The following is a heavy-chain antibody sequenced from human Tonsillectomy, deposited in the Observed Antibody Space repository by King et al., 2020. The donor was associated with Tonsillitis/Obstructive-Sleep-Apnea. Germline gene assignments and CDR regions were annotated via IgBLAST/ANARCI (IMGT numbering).Heavy chain of an antibody. J-gene: IGHJ4*02. CDR2: ISYDGSNK. V-gene: IGHV3-30*04. CDR3: ARSIPGWHYFDY. Sequence: VQLVESGGGVVQPGRSLRLSCVASGFKFSSYAMHWVRQAPGKGLEWVAFISYDGSNKYYADSMKGRFTISRDNSKNTLYLQMNSLRAEDTAVYYCARSIPGWHYFDYWGQGTLVTASS. CDR1: GFKFSSYA. D-gene: IGHD6-19*01.